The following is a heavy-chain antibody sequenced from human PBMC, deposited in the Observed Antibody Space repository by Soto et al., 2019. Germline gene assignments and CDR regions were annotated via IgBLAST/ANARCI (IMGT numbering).Heavy chain of an antibody. D-gene: IGHD4-17*01. Sequence: APVKVSCKASGYTFTSYDINWLRQATGQGLEWMGWMNPNSGNTGYAQKFQGRVTMTRNTSISTAYMELSSLRSEDTAVYYCARALDYGDYVNYYYYYMDVWGKGTTVTVSS. V-gene: IGHV1-8*01. J-gene: IGHJ6*03. CDR1: GYTFTSYD. CDR2: MNPNSGNT. CDR3: ARALDYGDYVNYYYYYMDV.